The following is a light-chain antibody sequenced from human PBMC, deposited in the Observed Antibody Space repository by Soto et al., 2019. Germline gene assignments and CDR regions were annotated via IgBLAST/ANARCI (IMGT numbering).Light chain of an antibody. CDR3: QQTNSFPLT. CDR2: AAS. V-gene: IGKV1-12*01. J-gene: IGKJ4*01. CDR1: QGISSW. Sequence: DIQMTQSPCSLSAPVVDSVTISCRASQGISSWLAWYQQKPGKAPKLLIYAASSLQSGVPSRFSGSGSGIDFTLTISSLQPEDFATYYCQQTNSFPLTFGGGTKVDIK.